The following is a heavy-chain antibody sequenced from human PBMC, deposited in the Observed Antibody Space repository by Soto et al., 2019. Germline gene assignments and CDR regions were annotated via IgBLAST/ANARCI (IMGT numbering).Heavy chain of an antibody. D-gene: IGHD6-19*01. CDR1: GFTFSDYP. CDR2: ISYDGRVK. V-gene: IGHV3-30*04. J-gene: IGHJ4*02. CDR3: ARAGGFSVAGTIGYYFDY. Sequence: GGSLTLSCAPSGFTFSDYPMHWVRQAPGKGLEWVAVISYDGRVKYYVDSVKGRFTISSDDSKNTLYLQMNSLRVDDTAVYYCARAGGFSVAGTIGYYFDYWGQGT.